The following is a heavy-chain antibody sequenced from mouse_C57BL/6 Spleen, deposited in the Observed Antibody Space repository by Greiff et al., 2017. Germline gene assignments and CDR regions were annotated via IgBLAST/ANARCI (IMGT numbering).Heavy chain of an antibody. CDR1: GFTFSDYG. D-gene: IGHD3-1*01. V-gene: IGHV5-17*01. CDR3: ARRHLDGGFAY. CDR2: ISSGSSTI. Sequence: EVQLQESGGGLVKPGGSLKLSCAASGFTFSDYGMHWVRQAPEKGLEWVAYISSGSSTIYYADTVKGRFTISRDNAKNTLFLQMTSLRSEDTAMYYCARRHLDGGFAYWGQGTLVTVSA. J-gene: IGHJ3*01.